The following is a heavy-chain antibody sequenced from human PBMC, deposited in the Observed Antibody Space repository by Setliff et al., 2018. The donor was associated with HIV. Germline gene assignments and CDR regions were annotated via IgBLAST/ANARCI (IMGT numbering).Heavy chain of an antibody. J-gene: IGHJ4*02. V-gene: IGHV4-38-2*01. Sequence: PSETLSLTCAVSGFSINSGYYWGWIRQPPGKGLEWIGSIYQTGTTYYNPSLKSRVTISVDTSQNQFSLRLSSVTAADTAVYYCARGSGRFCSGGRRSAFDYWGQGTLVTVSS. CDR2: IYQTGTT. CDR1: GFSINSGYY. CDR3: ARGSGRFCSGGRRSAFDY. D-gene: IGHD2-15*01.